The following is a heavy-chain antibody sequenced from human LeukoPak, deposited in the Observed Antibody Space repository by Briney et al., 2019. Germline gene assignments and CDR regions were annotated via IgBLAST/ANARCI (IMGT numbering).Heavy chain of an antibody. D-gene: IGHD1-1*01. CDR1: GGSISSYY. J-gene: IGHJ4*02. CDR3: AREGTNY. Sequence: SETLSLTCTVSGGSISSYYWSWIRQPPGKGLEWIGYIYSSGTANYSPSLKSRVTISVDTSKNQFSLRLNSVTTADTAVYYCAREGTNYWGQGTLVTVSS. V-gene: IGHV4-59*01. CDR2: IYSSGTA.